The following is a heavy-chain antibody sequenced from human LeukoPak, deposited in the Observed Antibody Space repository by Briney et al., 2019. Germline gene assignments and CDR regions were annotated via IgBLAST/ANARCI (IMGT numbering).Heavy chain of an antibody. D-gene: IGHD5-12*01. V-gene: IGHV4-39*01. CDR1: GGSISSSGYY. CDR3: ARGLLRFPLYYYGMDV. Sequence: SETLSLTCTVSGGSISSSGYYWGWIRQPPGKGLEWIGSIYYSGSTYYNPSLKSRVTISVDTSKNQFSLKLSSVTAADTAVYYCARGLLRFPLYYYGMDVWGQGTTVTVSS. J-gene: IGHJ6*02. CDR2: IYYSGST.